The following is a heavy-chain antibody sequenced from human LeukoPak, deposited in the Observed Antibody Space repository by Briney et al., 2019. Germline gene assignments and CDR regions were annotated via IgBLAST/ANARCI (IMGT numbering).Heavy chain of an antibody. Sequence: GGSLRLSCAASGFTFTSFAMSWVRQAPGKGLEWVSTISRSGVATYYANSVKGRFTISRDNSKNTVYLQMNSLRAEDMALYYCAKEAVAASAFDIWGQGTMVTVSS. J-gene: IGHJ3*02. CDR1: GFTFTSFA. D-gene: IGHD6-19*01. CDR2: ISRSGVAT. CDR3: AKEAVAASAFDI. V-gene: IGHV3-23*01.